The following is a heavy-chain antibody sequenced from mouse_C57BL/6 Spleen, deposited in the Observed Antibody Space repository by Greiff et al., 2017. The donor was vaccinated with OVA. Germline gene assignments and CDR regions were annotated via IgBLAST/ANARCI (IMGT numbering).Heavy chain of an antibody. J-gene: IGHJ3*01. V-gene: IGHV1-55*01. CDR1: GYTFTSYW. Sequence: VQLQQSGAELVKPGASVKMSCKASGYTFTSYWITWVKQRPGQGLEWIGDIYPGSGSTNYNEKFKSKATLTVDTSSSTAYMQLSSLTSEDSAVYYCARGAAQATWFAYWGQGTLVTVSA. CDR3: ARGAAQATWFAY. CDR2: IYPGSGST. D-gene: IGHD3-2*02.